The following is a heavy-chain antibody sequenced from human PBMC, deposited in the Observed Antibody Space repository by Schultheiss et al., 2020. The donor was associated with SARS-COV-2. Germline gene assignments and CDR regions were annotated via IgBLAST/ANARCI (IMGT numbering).Heavy chain of an antibody. CDR3: AKDLHWYGMDV. J-gene: IGHJ6*02. V-gene: IGHV3-23*01. D-gene: IGHD1-1*01. CDR2: ISDDGGST. Sequence: GGSLRLSCAASGFTYSTYTMNWVRQAPGKGLEWVSTISDDGGSTYYADSVKGRFTISRDVSENTLYLHMNSLKAGDTAVYYCAKDLHWYGMDVWGQGTTVTVSS. CDR1: GFTYSTYT.